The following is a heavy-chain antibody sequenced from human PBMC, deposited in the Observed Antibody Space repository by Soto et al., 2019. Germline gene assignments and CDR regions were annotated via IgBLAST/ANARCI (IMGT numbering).Heavy chain of an antibody. CDR1: GGSISSGGYY. Sequence: QVQLQESGPGLVKPSQTLSLTCTVSGGSISSGGYYWSWIRQHPGKGLEWIGYIYYTGSIYYNPFLKSRVTISVDPSKNQFSLKLSSVTAADTAVYYCARDLRFRGFYGMDVWGQGTTVTVSS. CDR2: IYYTGSI. D-gene: IGHD3-10*01. V-gene: IGHV4-31*03. CDR3: ARDLRFRGFYGMDV. J-gene: IGHJ6*02.